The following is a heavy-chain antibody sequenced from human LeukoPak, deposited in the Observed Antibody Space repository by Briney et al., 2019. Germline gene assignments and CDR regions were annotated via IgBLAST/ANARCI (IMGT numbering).Heavy chain of an antibody. Sequence: SETLSLTCTVSGGSISSSSYYWGWIRQPPGKGLEWIGSIYYSGSTYYNTSLKSRVTISVDTSKNQFSLKLNSVTAADTAVYYCARGATVERNYYYYYYMDVWGKGTTATISS. V-gene: IGHV4-39*01. J-gene: IGHJ6*03. CDR1: GGSISSSSYY. CDR2: IYYSGST. CDR3: ARGATVERNYYYYYYMDV. D-gene: IGHD1-1*01.